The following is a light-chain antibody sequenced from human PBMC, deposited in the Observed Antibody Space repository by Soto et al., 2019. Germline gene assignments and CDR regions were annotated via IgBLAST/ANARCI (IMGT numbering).Light chain of an antibody. V-gene: IGLV1-47*02. CDR2: SNN. CDR1: SSNIGSNY. J-gene: IGLJ1*01. Sequence: SVVRQPTPPRRPPGQKVTHPFFGRSSNIGSNYVSWYQHLPGTAPKLLIYSNNQRPSGVPDRFSGSKSGTSASLAISGLRSEDEADYYCATWDDSLGSYVFGSGTKVTVL. CDR3: ATWDDSLGSYV.